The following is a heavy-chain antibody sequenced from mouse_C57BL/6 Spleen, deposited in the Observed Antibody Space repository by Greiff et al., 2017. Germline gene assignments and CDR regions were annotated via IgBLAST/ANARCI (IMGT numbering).Heavy chain of an antibody. Sequence: VQRVESGPGLVQPSQSLSITCTVSGFSLTSYGVHWVRQSPGKGLEWLGVIWRGGSTDYNAAFMSRLSITKYNSKSQVFFKMNSLQADDTAIYYCAKNSDYDVRYAMDYWGQGTSVTVSS. CDR2: IWRGGST. V-gene: IGHV2-5*01. J-gene: IGHJ4*01. CDR3: AKNSDYDVRYAMDY. D-gene: IGHD2-4*01. CDR1: GFSLTSYG.